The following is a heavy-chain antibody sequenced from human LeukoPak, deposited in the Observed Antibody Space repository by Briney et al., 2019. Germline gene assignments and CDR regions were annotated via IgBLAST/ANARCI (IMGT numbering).Heavy chain of an antibody. CDR2: IIPILGIA. V-gene: IGHV1-69*04. CDR3: AREKTLVTIFGVVIYDAFDI. Sequence: WASVKVSCKASGGTFSSYAISWVRQAPGQGLEWMGRIIPILGIANSAQKFQGRVTITADKSTSTAYMELSSLRSEDTAVYYCAREKTLVTIFGVVIYDAFDIWGQGTMVTVSS. D-gene: IGHD3-3*01. J-gene: IGHJ3*02. CDR1: GGTFSSYA.